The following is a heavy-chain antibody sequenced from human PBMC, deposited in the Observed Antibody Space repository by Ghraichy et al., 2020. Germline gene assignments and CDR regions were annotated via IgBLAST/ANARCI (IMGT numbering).Heavy chain of an antibody. D-gene: IGHD6-13*01. V-gene: IGHV3-9*01. CDR3: AKGLSSSLHPPPDY. J-gene: IGHJ4*02. CDR2: ISWNSGSI. CDR1: GFTFDDYA. Sequence: GGSLRLSCAASGFTFDDYAMHWVRQAPGKGLEWVSGISWNSGSIGYADSVKGRFTISRDNAKNSLYLQMNSLRAEDTALYYCAKGLSSSLHPPPDYWGQGTLVTVSS.